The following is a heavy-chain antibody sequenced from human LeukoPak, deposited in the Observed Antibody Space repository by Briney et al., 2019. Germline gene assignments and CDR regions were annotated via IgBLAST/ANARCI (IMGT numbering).Heavy chain of an antibody. D-gene: IGHD2/OR15-2a*01. Sequence: GGSLRLSCAVSGFTFSSYSMNWVRQAPGKGLEWVSSISSSSSYIYYADPVKGRFTISRDNAKNSLYLQMNSLRAEDTAVYYCAKDSAKKYDDYWGQGTLVTVSS. J-gene: IGHJ4*02. CDR2: ISSSSSYI. V-gene: IGHV3-21*04. CDR1: GFTFSSYS. CDR3: AKDSAKKYDDY.